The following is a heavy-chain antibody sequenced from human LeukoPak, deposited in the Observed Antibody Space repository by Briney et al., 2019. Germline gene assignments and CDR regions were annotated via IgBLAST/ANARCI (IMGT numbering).Heavy chain of an antibody. J-gene: IGHJ4*02. CDR1: GFTVSSHF. Sequence: GGSLRLSCAASGFTVSSHFMSWVRQAPGKGLEWVSVLYDDGTTKYPDSVKGRFTISRDNSKNTLYLQMDSLRTDDTAVYYCTRELLYHYYEYWGQGTLVTVSS. CDR3: TRELLYHYYEY. CDR2: LYDDGTT. D-gene: IGHD3-3*01. V-gene: IGHV3-53*01.